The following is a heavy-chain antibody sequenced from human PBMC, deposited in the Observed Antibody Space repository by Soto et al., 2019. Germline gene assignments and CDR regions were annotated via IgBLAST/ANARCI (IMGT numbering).Heavy chain of an antibody. D-gene: IGHD6-13*01. CDR3: AREYSSSWPFDY. J-gene: IGHJ4*02. Sequence: GSLRLSCAASGFTFSSYAMHWVRQAPGKGLEWVAVISYDGSNKYYADSVKGRFTISRDNSKNTLYLQMNSLRAEDTAVYYCAREYSSSWPFDYWGQGTLVTVSS. CDR2: ISYDGSNK. CDR1: GFTFSSYA. V-gene: IGHV3-30-3*01.